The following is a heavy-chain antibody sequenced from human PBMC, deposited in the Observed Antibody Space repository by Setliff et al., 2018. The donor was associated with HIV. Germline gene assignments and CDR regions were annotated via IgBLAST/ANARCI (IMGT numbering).Heavy chain of an antibody. J-gene: IGHJ3*02. Sequence: SETLSLTCTVSGGTVSSRAYYWGWSRQPPGKGPEWIANILYGGNTYYNPSLKSRVTISVDTSKNHFSLKLNSVTAADTAVYFCARPTTGVGGGAAFDIWGQGTMVTVSS. D-gene: IGHD2-8*01. CDR3: ARPTTGVGGGAAFDI. CDR1: GGTVSSRAYY. CDR2: ILYGGNT. V-gene: IGHV4-39*02.